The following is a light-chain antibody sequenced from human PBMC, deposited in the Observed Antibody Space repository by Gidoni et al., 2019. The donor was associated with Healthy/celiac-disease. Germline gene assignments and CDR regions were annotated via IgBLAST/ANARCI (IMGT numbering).Light chain of an antibody. Sequence: DIVMTQSPLSLPVTPGEPASISCRSSQSLLHSNGYNYLDWYLQKPGQSPQLLIYLGSNRASGVTDRFSGSGSGTDVTMKISRVEAEDVGVYYCMQDLKTPWTFGQGTKVEIK. CDR2: LGS. CDR1: QSLLHSNGYNY. V-gene: IGKV2-28*01. CDR3: MQDLKTPWT. J-gene: IGKJ1*01.